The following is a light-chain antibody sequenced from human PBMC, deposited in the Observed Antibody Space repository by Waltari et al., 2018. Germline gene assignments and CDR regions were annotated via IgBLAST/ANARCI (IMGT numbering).Light chain of an antibody. Sequence: SSELTQDPAVSVALGQTVSITCQGDSLSRYSASWYQQRPGQAPILVLYGQDNRPSGIPDRFSGSTSGDTATLTITGTQAEDEADYYCLSRDITSTRFFGGGTRLTV. CDR2: GQD. V-gene: IGLV3-19*01. CDR1: SLSRYS. J-gene: IGLJ2*01. CDR3: LSRDITSTRF.